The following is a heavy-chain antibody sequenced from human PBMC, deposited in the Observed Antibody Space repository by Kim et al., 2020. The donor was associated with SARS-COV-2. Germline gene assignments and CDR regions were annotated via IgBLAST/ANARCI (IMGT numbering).Heavy chain of an antibody. V-gene: IGHV4-4*07. CDR2: IYTSGST. CDR1: GGSISSYY. D-gene: IGHD1-1*01. J-gene: IGHJ3*02. CDR3: ARDPSGMGTDAFDI. Sequence: SETLSLTCTVSGGSISSYYWSWIRQPAGKGLEWIGRIYTSGSTNYNPSLKSRVTMSVDTSKNQFSLKLSSVTAADTAVYYCARDPSGMGTDAFDIWGQGTMVTVSS.